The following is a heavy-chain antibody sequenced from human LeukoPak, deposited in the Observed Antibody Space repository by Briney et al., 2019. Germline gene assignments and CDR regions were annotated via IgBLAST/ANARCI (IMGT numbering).Heavy chain of an antibody. D-gene: IGHD3-16*01. J-gene: IGHJ5*02. CDR3: AQGWGRGGWFDP. Sequence: SETLSLTCTVSGGPISSYYWSWIRQPPGKGLEWIGYIYYSGSTNSNPSLKSRVTFSLDTSKNQFSLKLSSVTAADTAVYYCAQGWGRGGWFDPWGQGTLVTVSS. CDR1: GGPISSYY. CDR2: IYYSGST. V-gene: IGHV4-59*01.